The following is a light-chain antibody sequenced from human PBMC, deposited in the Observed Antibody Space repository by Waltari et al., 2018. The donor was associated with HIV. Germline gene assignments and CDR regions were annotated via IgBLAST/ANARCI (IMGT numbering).Light chain of an antibody. V-gene: IGLV2-14*01. Sequence: QSALTQTASVSASPGQSITISCTGINNAIGADKSASWYQQHPGKVPKRLIYDVTNRPAGVSGRFSGSKSVNTASLTISWLQPDDEADYYCGSSTNSNIVLFGGGTKLTVL. CDR2: DVT. CDR1: NNAIGADKS. J-gene: IGLJ2*01. CDR3: GSSTNSNIVL.